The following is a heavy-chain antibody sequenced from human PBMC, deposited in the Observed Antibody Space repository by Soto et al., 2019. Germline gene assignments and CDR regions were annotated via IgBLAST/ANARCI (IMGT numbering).Heavy chain of an antibody. J-gene: IGHJ6*02. CDR1: GGSFSGYY. D-gene: IGHD3-22*01. V-gene: IGHV4-34*01. Sequence: PSETLSLTCAVYGGSFSGYYWSWIRQPPGKGLEWIGEINHSGSTNYNPSLKSRVTISVDTSKNQFSLKLSSVTAADTAVYYCARGVTMIVVVFFFDYYYYGMDVWGQGTTVTVYS. CDR2: INHSGST. CDR3: ARGVTMIVVVFFFDYYYYGMDV.